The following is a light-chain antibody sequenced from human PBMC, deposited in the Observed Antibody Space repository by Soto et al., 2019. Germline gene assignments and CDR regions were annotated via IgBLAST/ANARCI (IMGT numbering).Light chain of an antibody. V-gene: IGKV1-5*03. CDR2: KVS. CDR1: QSISNR. CDR3: QQYNTDSWT. Sequence: DIQMTQFPSTLSASVGDRVTITCRASQSISNRLAWFQQKSGEAPKILIHKVSSLESGVPSRFSSSGSGTEFTLTISSLQPDDFATYSCQQYNTDSWTFGQGAKVEIK. J-gene: IGKJ1*01.